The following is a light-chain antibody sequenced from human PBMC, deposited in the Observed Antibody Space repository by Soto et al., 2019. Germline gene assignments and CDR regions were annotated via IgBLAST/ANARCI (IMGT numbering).Light chain of an antibody. CDR2: DIS. V-gene: IGKV3D-15*01. CDR1: QSINIG. CDR3: QQYNDWPLT. Sequence: EVVMTQSPGTLSVSPGERVTLSCRASQSINIGLAWYRQKPGQAPSLLIYDISARATGIPTRFSGSGSGTEFTLTISSLQSEDFAVYYCQQYNDWPLTFGGGTKVDIK. J-gene: IGKJ4*01.